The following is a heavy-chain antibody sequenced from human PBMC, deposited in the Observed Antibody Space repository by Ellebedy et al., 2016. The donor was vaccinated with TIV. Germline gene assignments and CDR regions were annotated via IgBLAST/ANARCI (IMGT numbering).Heavy chain of an antibody. D-gene: IGHD4-17*01. Sequence: GGSLRLSCATSGFTFHDYAMHWVRQAPGKGLEWVSGITWDSGSVAYADSVKGRFSISRDNAKNSLYLQMNSLRAEDTALYYCAKDIRSVTTGYYYYYYMDVWGRGTTVTVSS. CDR1: GFTFHDYA. CDR2: ITWDSGSV. CDR3: AKDIRSVTTGYYYYYYMDV. V-gene: IGHV3-9*01. J-gene: IGHJ6*03.